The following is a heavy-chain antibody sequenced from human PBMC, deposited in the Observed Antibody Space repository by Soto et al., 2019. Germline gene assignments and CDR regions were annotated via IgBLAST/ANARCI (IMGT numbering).Heavy chain of an antibody. CDR3: ARVKYYDSSGYYDRVFDY. D-gene: IGHD3-22*01. CDR1: GGFISSSNW. CDR2: ISPSGNT. Sequence: PSETLSLTCGVSGGFISSSNWWNWVRQAPGKGLEWIGEISPSGNTNYNPSLRSRITISVDKSKNQLFLRLKSVTAADTAVYYCARVKYYDSSGYYDRVFDYWGQGTLVTVSS. J-gene: IGHJ4*02. V-gene: IGHV4-4*02.